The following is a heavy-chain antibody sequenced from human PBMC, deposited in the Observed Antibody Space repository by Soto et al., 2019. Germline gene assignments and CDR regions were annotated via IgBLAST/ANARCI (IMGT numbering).Heavy chain of an antibody. CDR3: ATWHLTTYDFWSGYYYGY. D-gene: IGHD3-3*01. CDR2: FDPEDGET. J-gene: IGHJ4*02. V-gene: IGHV1-24*01. Sequence: ASVKVSCKVSGYTLTELSMHWVRQAPGKGLEWMGGFDPEDGETIYAQKFQGRVTMTEDTSTDTAYMELSSLRSEDTAVYYCATWHLTTYDFWSGYYYGYWGQGTLVTVSS. CDR1: GYTLTELS.